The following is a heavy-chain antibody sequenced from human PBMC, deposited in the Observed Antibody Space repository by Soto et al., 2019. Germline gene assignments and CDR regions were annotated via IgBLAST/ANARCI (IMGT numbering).Heavy chain of an antibody. CDR2: ISPYSGNT. D-gene: IGHD6-25*01. CDR1: GYSFTNYG. J-gene: IGHJ4*02. CDR3: ARDWSYPSGGIDY. Sequence: GASVKVSCKTSGYSFTNYGISWVRQAPGQGLECMGWISPYSGNTNHAQKFQGRVTLTTGTSTSTAYMELRSLTSDDTAVYYCARDWSYPSGGIDYWGQGTLVTVSS. V-gene: IGHV1-18*01.